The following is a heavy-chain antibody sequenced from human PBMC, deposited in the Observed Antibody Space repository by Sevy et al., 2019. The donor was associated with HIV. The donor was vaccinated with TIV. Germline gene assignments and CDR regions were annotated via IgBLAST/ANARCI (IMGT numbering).Heavy chain of an antibody. CDR2: INHSGST. CDR1: GGSFSGYY. D-gene: IGHD3-22*01. CDR3: ARAGQTMIRPYYFDY. V-gene: IGHV4-34*01. J-gene: IGHJ4*02. Sequence: SETLSLTCAVYGGSFSGYYWSWIRQPPGKGLEWTGEINHSGSTNYNPSLKSRVTISVDTSKNQFCLKLSSVTAADTAVYYCARAGQTMIRPYYFDYWGQGTLVTVSS.